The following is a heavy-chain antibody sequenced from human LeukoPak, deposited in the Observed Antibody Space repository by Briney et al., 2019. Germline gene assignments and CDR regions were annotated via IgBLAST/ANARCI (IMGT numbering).Heavy chain of an antibody. CDR2: ISNTGGST. V-gene: IGHV3-23*01. J-gene: IGHJ4*02. CDR3: ARERYFDY. CDR1: GFAFSSYV. Sequence: GGSLRLSCAASGFAFSSYVMTWVRQAPGKGLEWVSSISNTGGSTYYADSVKGRFTISRDNAKNSLYLQMNSLRAEDTAVYYCARERYFDYWGQGTLVTVSS.